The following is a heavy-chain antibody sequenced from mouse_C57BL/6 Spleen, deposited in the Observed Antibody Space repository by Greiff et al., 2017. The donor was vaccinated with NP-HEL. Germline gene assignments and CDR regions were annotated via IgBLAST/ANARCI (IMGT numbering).Heavy chain of an antibody. J-gene: IGHJ2*01. CDR2: INPGSGGT. CDR3: ARLDDGYYKDY. CDR1: GYAFTNYL. D-gene: IGHD2-3*01. Sequence: QVQLQQSGAELVRPGTSVKVSCKASGYAFTNYLIEWVKQRPGQGLEWIGVINPGSGGTNYNEKFKGKATLTADKSSSTAYMQLSSLTSEDSAVYFCARLDDGYYKDYWGQGTTLTVSS. V-gene: IGHV1-54*01.